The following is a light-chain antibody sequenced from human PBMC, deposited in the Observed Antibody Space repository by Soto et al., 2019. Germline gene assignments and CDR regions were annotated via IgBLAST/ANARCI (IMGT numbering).Light chain of an antibody. CDR2: STN. CDR3: VLYMGSGISL. CDR1: SGSVSTSSY. Sequence: QAVVTQEPSFSVSPGRTVTLTCGLSSGSVSTSSYPSWYQQTPGQAPRTLIYSTNTRSSGVPDRCSGSIIGNKAALTITGAQADDESDYYCVLYMGSGISLFGGGTQLTVL. V-gene: IGLV8-61*01. J-gene: IGLJ2*01.